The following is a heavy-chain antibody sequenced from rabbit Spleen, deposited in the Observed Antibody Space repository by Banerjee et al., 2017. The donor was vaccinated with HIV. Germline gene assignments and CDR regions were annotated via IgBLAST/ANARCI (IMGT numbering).Heavy chain of an antibody. CDR2: INGITGKA. D-gene: IGHD1-1*01. Sequence: QEQLEESGGGLVKPEGSLTLTCKASGVSLNDKDVMCWVRQAPGKGLEWIACINGITGKALYATWAKGRFTFSKTSSTTVTLQVTSLTAADTATYFCARDSETSVTYWDLWGPGTLVTVS. CDR1: GVSLNDKDV. V-gene: IGHV1S45*01. CDR3: ARDSETSVTYWDL. J-gene: IGHJ4*01.